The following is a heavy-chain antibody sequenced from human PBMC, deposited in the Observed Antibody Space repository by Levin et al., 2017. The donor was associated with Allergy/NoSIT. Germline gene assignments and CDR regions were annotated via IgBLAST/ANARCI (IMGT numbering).Heavy chain of an antibody. CDR3: ATVEGLYCSGVSCSYSFHY. D-gene: IGHD2-8*02. CDR2: IYRSGDT. CDR1: GGSISTDNW. V-gene: IGHV4-4*02. J-gene: IGHJ4*02. Sequence: SQTLSLTCAVSGGSISTDNWWSWIRQPPGKGLEWIGEIYRSGDTNHNPSLRSRVTMSVDKSKNHFSLKLSSVTAADTAVYYCATVEGLYCSGVSCSYSFHYWGQGALVTVSS.